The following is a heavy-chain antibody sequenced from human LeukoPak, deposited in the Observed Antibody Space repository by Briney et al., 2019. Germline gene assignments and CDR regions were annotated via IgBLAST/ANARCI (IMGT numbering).Heavy chain of an antibody. CDR2: IWYDGSNQ. V-gene: IGHV3-33*01. CDR3: ARDRVGAPFDY. D-gene: IGHD1-26*01. J-gene: IGHJ4*01. CDR1: GFTFNRYG. Sequence: GGSLRLSCAASGFTFNRYGMHWVRQAPGKGLEWVAIIWYDGSNQHYADSVRGRFTISRDNSKNTVYLQMDSLRVEDTAVLYCARDRVGAPFDYWGQGTLVTVSS.